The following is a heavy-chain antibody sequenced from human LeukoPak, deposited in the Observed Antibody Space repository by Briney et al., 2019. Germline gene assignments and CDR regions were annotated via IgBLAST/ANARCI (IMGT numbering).Heavy chain of an antibody. V-gene: IGHV4-31*03. J-gene: IGHJ4*02. CDR1: GGSISSGGYY. D-gene: IGHD5-12*01. Sequence: SETLSLTCTVSGGSISSGGYYWSWIRQHPGKGLEWIGYIYYSGSTYYNPSLKSRVTISVDTSKNQFPLKLSSVTAADTAVYYCARGSGYGEDYWGQGTLVTVSS. CDR2: IYYSGST. CDR3: ARGSGYGEDY.